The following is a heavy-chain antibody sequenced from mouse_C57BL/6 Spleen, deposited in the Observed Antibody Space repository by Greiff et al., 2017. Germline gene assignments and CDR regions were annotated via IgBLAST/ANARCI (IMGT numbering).Heavy chain of an antibody. CDR3: ARGWLQYYFDY. Sequence: EVKLVEPEGGLVQPGSSMKLSCTASGFTFSDYYMAWVRQVPEKCLEWVANINYDGSSTYYLDSLKSRFIISRDNAKNILYLQMSSLKSEDTATYYCARGWLQYYFDYGGQGTTLTVSS. D-gene: IGHD2-3*01. CDR1: GFTFSDYY. J-gene: IGHJ2*01. CDR2: INYDGSST. V-gene: IGHV5-16*01.